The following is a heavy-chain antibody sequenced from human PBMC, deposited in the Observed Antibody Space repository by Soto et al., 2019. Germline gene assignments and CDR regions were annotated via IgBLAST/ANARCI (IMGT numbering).Heavy chain of an antibody. J-gene: IGHJ3*02. V-gene: IGHV4-39*01. CDR2: IYYSGST. CDR1: GGSISSSSYY. CDR3: ARVVPASSDAIDI. D-gene: IGHD2-2*01. Sequence: SETLSLTCTVSGGSISSSSYYWGWIRQPPGKGLEWIGSIYYSGSTYYNPSLKSRVTISVDTSKNQFSLKLSSVTAADTAVYYCARVVPASSDAIDIWGQGTMVTVSS.